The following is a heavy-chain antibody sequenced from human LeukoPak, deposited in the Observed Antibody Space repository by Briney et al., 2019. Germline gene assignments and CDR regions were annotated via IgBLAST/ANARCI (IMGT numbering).Heavy chain of an antibody. V-gene: IGHV4-34*01. J-gene: IGHJ4*02. Sequence: SETLSLTCAVYGGSFSGYYWSWIRQPPGKGLEWIGEINHSGSTNYNPSLKSRVTISADTSKNQFSLKLSSVTAADTAVYYCARVSAAMVSYDYWGQGTLVTVSS. D-gene: IGHD2-2*01. CDR1: GGSFSGYY. CDR2: INHSGST. CDR3: ARVSAAMVSYDY.